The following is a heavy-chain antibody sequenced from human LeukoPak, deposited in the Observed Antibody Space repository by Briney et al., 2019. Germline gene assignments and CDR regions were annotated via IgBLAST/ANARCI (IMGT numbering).Heavy chain of an antibody. CDR1: GGSFSGYS. V-gene: IGHV4-34*01. CDR3: ARISLTGYAPISGYFDY. Sequence: SETLSLTCAVSGGSFSGYSWSWIRQPPGKGLEWIGEINPGGRTNYNPSLKSRVTISVDTSKNQFSLKLSSVTAADTAVYYCARISLTGYAPISGYFDYWGQGTLVTVSS. D-gene: IGHD3-9*01. J-gene: IGHJ4*02. CDR2: INPGGRT.